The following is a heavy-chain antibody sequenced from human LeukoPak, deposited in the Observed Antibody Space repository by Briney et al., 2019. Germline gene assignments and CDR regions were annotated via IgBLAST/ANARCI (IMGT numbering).Heavy chain of an antibody. CDR2: INHSGST. CDR1: GGSFSGYY. CDR3: ARFSWGNGSGYAFDI. Sequence: SSETLSLTCAVYGGSFSGYYWSWIRQPPGKGLEWIGEINHSGSTNYNPSLKSRVTISVDTSKNQFSLKLSSVTAADTAVYYCARFSWGNGSGYAFDIWGQGTIVTVSS. D-gene: IGHD3-10*01. J-gene: IGHJ3*02. V-gene: IGHV4-34*01.